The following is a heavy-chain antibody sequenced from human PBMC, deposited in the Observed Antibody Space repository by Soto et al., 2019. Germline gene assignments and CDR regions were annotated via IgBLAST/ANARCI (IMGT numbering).Heavy chain of an antibody. V-gene: IGHV1-18*01. CDR1: GYTFTSYG. CDR3: AREGSYHDFDY. D-gene: IGHD3-22*01. Sequence: ASVKVSCKASGYTFTSYGISWVRQAPGQGLAWMGWISGYNGDTNYAQKFQGRVTLTTDTSTSTAYLEVMTLRSDDTAVYYCAREGSYHDFDYWGLGTLVTVSS. CDR2: ISGYNGDT. J-gene: IGHJ4*02.